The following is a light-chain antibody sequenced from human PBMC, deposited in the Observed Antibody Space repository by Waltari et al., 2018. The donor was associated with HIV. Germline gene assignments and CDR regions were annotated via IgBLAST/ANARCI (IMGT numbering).Light chain of an antibody. CDR1: SSNIGAGYD. V-gene: IGLV1-40*01. CDR3: QSYDSSLSAYVV. CDR2: ANI. J-gene: IGLJ2*01. Sequence: QSVLTQPPSVSGAPGQRVTISCTGTSSNIGAGYDVHWYQQLPGTAPKLLIYANIHRPSGVPDRFSVSKSATSASLATTGLQAEDEADYFCQSYDSSLSAYVVFGGGTKLTVL.